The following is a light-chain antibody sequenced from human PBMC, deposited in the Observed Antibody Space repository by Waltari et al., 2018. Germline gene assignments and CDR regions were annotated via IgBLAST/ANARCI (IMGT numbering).Light chain of an antibody. J-gene: IGLJ3*02. V-gene: IGLV2-14*01. CDR1: SSHVGAYNY. CDR2: EVM. Sequence: LTQPASVSGSPGQPITIHCTATSSHVGAYNYVHWYQNHPGKAPKVMIYEVMNVPSGVSNRFSGSKSGNTASLTISGLQAEDEAYYYCYSYTSSSTWVFGGGTKLTVL. CDR3: YSYTSSSTWV.